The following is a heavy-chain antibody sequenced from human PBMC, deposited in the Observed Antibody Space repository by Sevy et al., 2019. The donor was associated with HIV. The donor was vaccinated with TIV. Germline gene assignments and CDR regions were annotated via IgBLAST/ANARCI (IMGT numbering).Heavy chain of an antibody. J-gene: IGHJ4*02. V-gene: IGHV3-30*04. D-gene: IGHD2-2*01. CDR2: ISYDGSNK. CDR3: ARDRPLVVPAAFSGIFDY. Sequence: GGSLRLSCAASGFTFSSYAMHWVRQAPGKGLEWVAVISYDGSNKYYADSVKGRFTISRDNSKNTLYLQMNSLRAEDTAVYYCARDRPLVVPAAFSGIFDYWGQGTLVTVSS. CDR1: GFTFSSYA.